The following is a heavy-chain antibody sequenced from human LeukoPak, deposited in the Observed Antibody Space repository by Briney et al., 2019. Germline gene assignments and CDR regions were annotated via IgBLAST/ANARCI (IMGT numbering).Heavy chain of an antibody. J-gene: IGHJ3*02. V-gene: IGHV3-48*03. D-gene: IGHD3-22*01. CDR2: ITGSGSSI. Sequence: HPGGSLRLSCAASGFTFSSYEMNWVRQAPGKGLEWVSYITGSGSSIYYADSVKGRFTITRDNAKNSLYLQMNSLRAEDTAVYYCARVGSFRRGIVVARSAFDIWGQGTMVTVSS. CDR3: ARVGSFRRGIVVARSAFDI. CDR1: GFTFSSYE.